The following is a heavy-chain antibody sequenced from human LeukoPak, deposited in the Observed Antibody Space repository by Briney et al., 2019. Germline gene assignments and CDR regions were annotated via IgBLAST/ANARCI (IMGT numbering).Heavy chain of an antibody. J-gene: IGHJ6*02. V-gene: IGHV5-51*01. Sequence: GESLKISCKSSGYSFTNYWIGWVRQMPAKGLEGMGIIYPGDSDTRYSPSFQGQVTISADRSISTAYLQWSSLEASDTAMYYCARQRHDSSGPYYCYGLDVWGQGTTVTVSS. D-gene: IGHD3-22*01. CDR2: IYPGDSDT. CDR3: ARQRHDSSGPYYCYGLDV. CDR1: GYSFTNYW.